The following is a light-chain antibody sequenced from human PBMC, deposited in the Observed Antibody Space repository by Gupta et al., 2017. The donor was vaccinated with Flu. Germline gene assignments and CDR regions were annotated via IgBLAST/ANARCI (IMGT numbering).Light chain of an antibody. CDR3: QQSYTTPRT. CDR1: QSVLYSSNNKNY. Sequence: NCKSSQSVLYSSNNKNYLAWYQQKPGQPPKLLIYWASARESGVPDRFSGSGSGTDFTLTIGSLQAEDVAVYYCQQSYTTPRTFGQGTKVEIK. CDR2: WAS. V-gene: IGKV4-1*01. J-gene: IGKJ1*01.